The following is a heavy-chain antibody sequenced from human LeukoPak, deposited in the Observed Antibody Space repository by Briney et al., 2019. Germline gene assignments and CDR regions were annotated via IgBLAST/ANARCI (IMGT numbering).Heavy chain of an antibody. CDR3: ARLRLPLSVTTPRINWYFDL. V-gene: IGHV4-34*01. J-gene: IGHJ2*01. Sequence: PSETLSLTCAVYGGSFSGYYWSWIRQPPGKGLEWIGEINHSGSTNYNPSLKSRVTISVDPSKNQFSLKLSSVTAADTAVYYCARLRLPLSVTTPRINWYFDLWGRGTLVTVSS. CDR2: INHSGST. CDR1: GGSFSGYY. D-gene: IGHD4-17*01.